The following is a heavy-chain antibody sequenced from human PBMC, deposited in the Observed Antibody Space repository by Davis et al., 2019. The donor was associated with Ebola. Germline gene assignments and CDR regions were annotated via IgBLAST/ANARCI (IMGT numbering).Heavy chain of an antibody. CDR3: ARLGDYDYIWGSAGGFDY. D-gene: IGHD3-16*01. CDR1: GGSISSSSYY. J-gene: IGHJ4*02. V-gene: IGHV4-39*01. Sequence: GSLRLSCTVSGGSISSSSYYWGWIRQPPGKGLEWIGSIYYSGSTYYNPSLKSRVTISVDTSKNQFSLKLSSVTAADTAVYYCARLGDYDYIWGSAGGFDYWGQGTLVTVSS. CDR2: IYYSGST.